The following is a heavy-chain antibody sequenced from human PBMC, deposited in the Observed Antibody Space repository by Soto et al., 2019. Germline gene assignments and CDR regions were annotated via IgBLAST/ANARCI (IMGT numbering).Heavy chain of an antibody. V-gene: IGHV1-69*13. CDR1: GGTFSNHA. D-gene: IGHD3-22*01. CDR3: ARGPDRSGFYLFDY. CDR2: IIALSGTT. Sequence: TSVEVSCKASGGTFSNHALIWVRQAPGQGPEWMGGIIALSGTTNYAQKFQGRVTITVDESMTTAYMELSSLRYEDTAVYYCARGPDRSGFYLFDYWGQGTLVTVSS. J-gene: IGHJ4*02.